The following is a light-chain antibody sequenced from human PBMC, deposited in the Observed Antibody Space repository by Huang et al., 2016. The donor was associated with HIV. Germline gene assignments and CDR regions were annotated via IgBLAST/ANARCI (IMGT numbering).Light chain of an antibody. J-gene: IGKJ2*01. CDR1: QSISTY. V-gene: IGKV1-39*01. CDR3: QQTYSTLGT. CDR2: AAS. Sequence: DIQMTQSPPSLSASVGDRVTITCRASQSISTYLNWYQQKPGKAPNLLIYAASSLQSGVPSRVSGSGSGTDFTLTISSLQPEDFATYYCQQTYSTLGTFGQGTKVETK.